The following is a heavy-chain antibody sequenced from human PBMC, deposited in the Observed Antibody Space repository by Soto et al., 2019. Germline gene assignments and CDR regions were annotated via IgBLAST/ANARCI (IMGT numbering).Heavy chain of an antibody. CDR2: INTGNGAT. Sequence: GASVKVSCKASGYTFTTCPMHWVRQAPGQRLQWMGWINTGNGATKYSQDFQGRVTILRDTSANTAYMELISLTSEDTAVYYCARDASVSPGRWLDPWGQGTLVTVSS. CDR3: ARDASVSPGRWLDP. J-gene: IGHJ5*02. D-gene: IGHD2-8*02. V-gene: IGHV1-3*04. CDR1: GYTFTTCP.